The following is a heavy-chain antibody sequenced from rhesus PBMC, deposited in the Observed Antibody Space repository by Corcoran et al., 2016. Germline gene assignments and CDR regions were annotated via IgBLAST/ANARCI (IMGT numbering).Heavy chain of an antibody. CDR1: GYRFTRYW. D-gene: IGHD3S6*01. CDR3: AKGTNPDFDY. V-gene: IGHV5-2*01. J-gene: IGHJ4*01. Sequence: EVQLVQSGAEVKRPGESLKIYCKTSGYRFTRYWIHWLRQIPGKGRAWMVAIDPSDSDTRYSPSFQGQVTISADKSISTAYLQWSSLKASDSATYYCAKGTNPDFDYWGQGVLVTVSS. CDR2: IDPSDSDT.